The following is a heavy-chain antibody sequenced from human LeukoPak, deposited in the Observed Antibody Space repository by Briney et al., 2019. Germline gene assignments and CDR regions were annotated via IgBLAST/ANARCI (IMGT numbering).Heavy chain of an antibody. D-gene: IGHD1-26*01. CDR3: ARGEGATGYYYYMDV. J-gene: IGHJ6*03. CDR1: GFTFSSYW. CDR2: IKQDGSEK. V-gene: IGHV3-7*01. Sequence: GGSLRLSCAAPGFTFSSYWMSWVRQALGKGLEWVANIKQDGSEKYYVDSVKGRFTISRDNAKNSLYLQMNSLRAEDTAVYYCARGEGATGYYYYMDVWGKGTTVTVSS.